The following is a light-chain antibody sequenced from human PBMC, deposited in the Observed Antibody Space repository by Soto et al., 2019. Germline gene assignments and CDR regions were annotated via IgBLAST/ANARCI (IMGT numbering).Light chain of an antibody. CDR1: QGISSY. V-gene: IGKV1-8*01. CDR2: AAS. Sequence: AIRMTQSPSSLTASTGDRVTITCRASQGISSYLAWYQQKPGKAPKLLIYAASTLQSGVPSRFSGSGSGTDFTLTISCLQSEDFATYYCQQLHTYLLTFGGGTKVQIK. J-gene: IGKJ4*01. CDR3: QQLHTYLLT.